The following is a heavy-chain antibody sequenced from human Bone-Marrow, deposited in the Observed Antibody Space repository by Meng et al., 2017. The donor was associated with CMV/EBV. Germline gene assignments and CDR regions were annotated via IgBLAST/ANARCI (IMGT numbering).Heavy chain of an antibody. D-gene: IGHD2/OR15-2a*01. CDR1: GFTFSSYV. J-gene: IGHJ6*02. V-gene: IGHV3-30*04. Sequence: GGSLRLSCAASGFTFSSYVMHWVRQAPGKGLEWVAVISYDGSNKYYADSVKGRFTISRDNSKNTLYLQMNSLRAEDTAVYYCARASMPNYVMDVWGQGATVTIYS. CDR2: ISYDGSNK. CDR3: ARASMPNYVMDV.